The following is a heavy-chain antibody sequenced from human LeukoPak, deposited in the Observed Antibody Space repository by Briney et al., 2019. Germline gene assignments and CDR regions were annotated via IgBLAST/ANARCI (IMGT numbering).Heavy chain of an antibody. D-gene: IGHD3-22*01. CDR3: ARSLNDSSGYYPRYIDY. Sequence: PGGSLRLSCAASGFTFSSYAMHWVRQAPGKGLEWVAVISYDGSNKYYADSVKGRFTISRDNSKNTLYLQMNSLRAEDTAVYYCARSLNDSSGYYPRYIDYWGQGTLVTVSS. CDR2: ISYDGSNK. V-gene: IGHV3-30*01. J-gene: IGHJ4*02. CDR1: GFTFSSYA.